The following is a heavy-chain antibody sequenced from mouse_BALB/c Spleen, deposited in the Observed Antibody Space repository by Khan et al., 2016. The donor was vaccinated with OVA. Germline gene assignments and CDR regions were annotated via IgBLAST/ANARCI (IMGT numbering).Heavy chain of an antibody. CDR2: INPHIGET. Sequence: EVQLQESGPELVKPGASVKISCKASGYSFTGYFMNWVMQSHGKSLEWIGRINPHIGETFYNQKFKGKATLTVDESSSTAYMELRSLASEDSAVYYCERSYGSDFDYWGQGTTLTVSS. CDR3: ERSYGSDFDY. V-gene: IGHV1-20*02. CDR1: GYSFTGYF. D-gene: IGHD1-1*01. J-gene: IGHJ2*01.